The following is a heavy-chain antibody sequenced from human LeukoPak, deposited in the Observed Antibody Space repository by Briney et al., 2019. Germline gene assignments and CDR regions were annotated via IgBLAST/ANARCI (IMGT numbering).Heavy chain of an antibody. CDR2: IWYDGSNK. CDR3: AKGDIVATLLVY. J-gene: IGHJ4*02. V-gene: IGHV3-33*06. Sequence: GGSLRLSCAASGFTFSSYGMHWVRQAPGKGLEWVAVIWYDGSNKYYADSVKGRFTISRDNSKNTLYLQMNSLRAEDTAVYYCAKGDIVATLLVYWGQGTLVTVSS. D-gene: IGHD5-12*01. CDR1: GFTFSSYG.